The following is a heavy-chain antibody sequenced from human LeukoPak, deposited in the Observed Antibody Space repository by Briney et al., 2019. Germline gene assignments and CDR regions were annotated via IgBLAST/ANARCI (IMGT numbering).Heavy chain of an antibody. V-gene: IGHV1-2*02. CDR3: ARSPRTGTTLGFDY. CDR1: GYTFTGYY. J-gene: IGHJ4*02. CDR2: INPNSGGT. D-gene: IGHD1-7*01. Sequence: GGSLRLSCAASGYTFTGYYMHWVRQAPGQGLEWMGWINPNSGGTNYAQKVQGRVTMTRDTAISTPYMELSRLRSDDTAVYYCARSPRTGTTLGFDYWGQGTLVTVSS.